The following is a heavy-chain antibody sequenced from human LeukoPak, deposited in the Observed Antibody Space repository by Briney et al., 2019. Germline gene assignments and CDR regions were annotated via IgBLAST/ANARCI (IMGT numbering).Heavy chain of an antibody. CDR1: GYSITSSSW. CDR3: ARIVQYYYDSSGYYYYFDY. D-gene: IGHD3-22*01. J-gene: IGHJ4*02. CDR2: IYHSGTT. V-gene: IGHV4-28*01. Sequence: SETLSLTCAVSGYSITSSSWWGWIRQPPGKGLEWIGYIYHSGTTYYNPSLQSRVTISVDTSKNQFSLKLSSVTAADTAVYYCARIVQYYYDSSGYYYYFDYWGQGTLVTVSS.